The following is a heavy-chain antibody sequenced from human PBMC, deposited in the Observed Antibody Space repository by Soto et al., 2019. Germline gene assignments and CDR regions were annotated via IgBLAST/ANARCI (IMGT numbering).Heavy chain of an antibody. V-gene: IGHV1-46*01. CDR2: INPSGGST. D-gene: IGHD2-2*01. Sequence: ASVKVSCKASGYTFTSYYMHWVRQAPGQGLEWMGIINPSGGSTSYAQKFQGRVTMTRDTSTSTVYMELSSLRSEDTAVYYCARGLVVPAARYYYYYGMDVWGQGTTVTAP. J-gene: IGHJ6*02. CDR1: GYTFTSYY. CDR3: ARGLVVPAARYYYYYGMDV.